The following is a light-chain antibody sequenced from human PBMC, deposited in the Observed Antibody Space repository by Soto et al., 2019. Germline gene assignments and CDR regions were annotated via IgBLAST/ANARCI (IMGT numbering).Light chain of an antibody. Sequence: EIVFTQSPASLSFSXCXRSXLXXXAIQSVSSSYLAWYQQKPGQAPRLLIYGASSRATGIPDRFSGSGSGTDFTLTISRLEPEDFAVYYCQQYGSSPTWTFGQGTKVDIK. V-gene: IGKV3-20*01. J-gene: IGKJ1*01. CDR3: QQYGSSPTWT. CDR1: QSVSSSY. CDR2: GAS.